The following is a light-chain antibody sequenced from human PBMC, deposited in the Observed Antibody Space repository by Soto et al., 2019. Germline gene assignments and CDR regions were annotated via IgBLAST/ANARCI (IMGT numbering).Light chain of an antibody. CDR3: QQYGTSPYT. CDR1: QSVSSSS. CDR2: GAS. J-gene: IGKJ2*01. Sequence: EIVLTQSPGTLSLSPGERATLYCRASQSVSSSSLAWYQQKPGQAPRLLIYGASSRATGIPDRFSGSGSGTVFTLIITRLEPEDFAVYYCQQYGTSPYTFGQGTKLEIK. V-gene: IGKV3-20*01.